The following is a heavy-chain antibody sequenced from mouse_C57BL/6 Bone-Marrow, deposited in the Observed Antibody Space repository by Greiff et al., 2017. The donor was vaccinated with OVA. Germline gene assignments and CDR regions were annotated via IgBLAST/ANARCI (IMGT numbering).Heavy chain of an antibody. CDR1: GFNIKNTY. Sequence: EVQLKESVAELVRPGASVKLSCTASGFNIKNTYMHWVKQRPEQGLEWIGRIDPANGNTKYAPKFQGKATITADTSSNTAYLQLSSLTSEDTAIYYCATSTVVAPYAMDYWGQGTSVTVSS. V-gene: IGHV14-3*01. CDR2: IDPANGNT. CDR3: ATSTVVAPYAMDY. D-gene: IGHD1-1*01. J-gene: IGHJ4*01.